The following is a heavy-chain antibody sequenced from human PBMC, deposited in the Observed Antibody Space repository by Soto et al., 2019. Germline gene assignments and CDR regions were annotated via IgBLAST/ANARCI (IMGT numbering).Heavy chain of an antibody. V-gene: IGHV4-34*01. D-gene: IGHD3-22*01. CDR3: ARNYDDSSGHYRLFDY. CDR2: INQSGVT. Sequence: SETLSLTCAVYDGSLSGYYWSWIRQPPGKRLEWIGEINQSGVTDYNPTLSSRVTMSVDTSKNQFSLKLGSVTAADTAMYYCARNYDDSSGHYRLFDYWGQGTPVTVSS. CDR1: DGSLSGYY. J-gene: IGHJ4*02.